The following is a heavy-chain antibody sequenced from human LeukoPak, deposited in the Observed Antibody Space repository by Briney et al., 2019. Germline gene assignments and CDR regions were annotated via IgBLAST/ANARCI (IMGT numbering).Heavy chain of an antibody. Sequence: ASVKVSCKASGGTFSSYAISWVRQAPGQGLEWMGRIIPIFGTANYAQKFQGRVTITTDESTSTAYMELSSLRSKDTAVYYCASRERSGSYQRYAFDIWGQGTMVTVSS. CDR2: IIPIFGTA. J-gene: IGHJ3*02. V-gene: IGHV1-69*05. D-gene: IGHD1-26*01. CDR1: GGTFSSYA. CDR3: ASRERSGSYQRYAFDI.